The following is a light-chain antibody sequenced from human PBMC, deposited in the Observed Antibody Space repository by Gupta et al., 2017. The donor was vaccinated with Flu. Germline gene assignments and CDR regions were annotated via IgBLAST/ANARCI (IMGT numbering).Light chain of an antibody. V-gene: IGLV3-19*01. CDR2: GKN. CDR1: SLRSYY. CDR3: NSRDSSCNYFVV. J-gene: IGLJ2*01. Sequence: QTVRSTCQGDSLRSYYASWYQQKPGHAPVLVIYGKNNRPSGSPDRFSGSSSGNTAALTITGAQAEDEADYYCNSRDSSCNYFVVFGGGTKLTVL.